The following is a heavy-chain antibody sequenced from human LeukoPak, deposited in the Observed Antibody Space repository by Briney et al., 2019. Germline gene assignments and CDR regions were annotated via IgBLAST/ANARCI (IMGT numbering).Heavy chain of an antibody. CDR3: ACRVATSDY. CDR1: GGSFSGYY. J-gene: IGHJ4*02. V-gene: IGHV4-34*01. D-gene: IGHD5-12*01. Sequence: SETLSLTCAVYGGSFSGYYWSWIRQPPGKGLEWIGEINHSGSTNYNPSLKSRVTISVDTSKNQFSLKLSSVAAADTAVYYCACRVATSDYWGQGTLVTVSS. CDR2: INHSGST.